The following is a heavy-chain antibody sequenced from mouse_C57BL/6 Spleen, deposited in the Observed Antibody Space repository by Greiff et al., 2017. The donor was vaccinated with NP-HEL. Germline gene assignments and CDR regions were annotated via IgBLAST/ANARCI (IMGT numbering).Heavy chain of an antibody. J-gene: IGHJ1*03. CDR1: GYTFTSYW. CDR3: ARHYGWYFDV. Sequence: VQLQQPGAELVMPGASVKLSCKASGYTFTSYWMHWVKQRPGQGLEWIGEIDPSASYTNYNQKFKGKSTLTVDKSSSTAYMQLSSLTSEDSAVYYCARHYGWYFDVWGTGTTVTVSS. D-gene: IGHD1-1*01. CDR2: IDPSASYT. V-gene: IGHV1-69*01.